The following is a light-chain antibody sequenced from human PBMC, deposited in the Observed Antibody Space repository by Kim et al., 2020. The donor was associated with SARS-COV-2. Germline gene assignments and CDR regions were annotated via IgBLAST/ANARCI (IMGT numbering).Light chain of an antibody. CDR1: SGYSNYR. Sequence: CTLSSGYSNYRVDWYQQRPGKGPRFVMRVGTGGIVGSKGDGIPDRFSVLGSGLNRYLTIKNIQEEDESDYHCGADHGSGSNFVYVFGGGTQLTVL. CDR3: GADHGSGSNFVYV. V-gene: IGLV9-49*01. CDR2: VGTGGIVG. J-gene: IGLJ3*02.